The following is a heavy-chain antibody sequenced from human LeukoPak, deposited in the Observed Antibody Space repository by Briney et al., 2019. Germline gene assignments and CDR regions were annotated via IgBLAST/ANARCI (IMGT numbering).Heavy chain of an antibody. J-gene: IGHJ5*02. CDR2: ISYDGSNK. CDR3: ARDKEGRDYGDYGRFDP. Sequence: GGSLRLSCAASGFTFSSYAMHWVRQAPGKGLEWVAVISYDGSNKYYADSVKGRFTISRDNSKNTLYLQMNSLRAEDTAVYYCARDKEGRDYGDYGRFDPWGQGTLVTVSS. CDR1: GFTFSSYA. D-gene: IGHD4-17*01. V-gene: IGHV3-30-3*01.